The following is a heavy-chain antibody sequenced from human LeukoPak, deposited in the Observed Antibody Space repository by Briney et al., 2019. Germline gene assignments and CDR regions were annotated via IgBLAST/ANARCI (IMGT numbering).Heavy chain of an antibody. CDR3: ASSRGGKAAAEY. CDR2: ISWNSGSI. J-gene: IGHJ4*02. D-gene: IGHD6-13*01. V-gene: IGHV3-9*01. Sequence: GGSLRLSCAASGFTFDDYAMHWVRQAPGKGLEWVSGISWNSGSIGYADSVKGRFTISRDNAKNSLYLQMNSLRAEDTAVYYCASSRGGKAAAEYWGQGTLVTVSS. CDR1: GFTFDDYA.